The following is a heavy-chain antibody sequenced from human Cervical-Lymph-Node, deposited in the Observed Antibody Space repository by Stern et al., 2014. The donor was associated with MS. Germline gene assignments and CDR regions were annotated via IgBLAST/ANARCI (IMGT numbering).Heavy chain of an antibody. CDR2: IYWDDSK. Sequence: QITLKESGPTLVKPTQTLTLTCTFSGFSLSTSGVGVGWIRQPPGTALEWLVFIYWDDSKRYSPSLKNRLTITKDTSKNQVVLTMNNMDPVDTATFYCATHAPGVVPAALDYWGQGTLVTVS. V-gene: IGHV2-5*02. D-gene: IGHD2-2*01. CDR1: GFSLSTSGVG. J-gene: IGHJ4*02. CDR3: ATHAPGVVPAALDY.